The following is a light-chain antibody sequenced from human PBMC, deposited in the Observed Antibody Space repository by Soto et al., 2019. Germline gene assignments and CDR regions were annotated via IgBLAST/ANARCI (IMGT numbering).Light chain of an antibody. CDR2: DVS. J-gene: IGLJ1*01. CDR1: SSDVGGYHY. V-gene: IGLV2-14*01. Sequence: QSALSQPASVSGSPGQSITISCTGTSSDVGGYHYVSWYQQHPGKAPKLMIYDVSNRPSGVSNRFSGSKSGNTASLTISGLHDEDEADYYCSSYTSNSNYVFGTGTKLTVL. CDR3: SSYTSNSNYV.